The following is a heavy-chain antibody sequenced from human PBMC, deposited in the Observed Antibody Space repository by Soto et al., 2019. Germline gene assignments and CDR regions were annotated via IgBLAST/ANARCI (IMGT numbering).Heavy chain of an antibody. V-gene: IGHV1-18*01. CDR2: ISAYNGNT. J-gene: IGHJ4*02. Sequence: GASVKVSCKTSGYTFTSYGISWVRQAPGQGLEWMGWISAYNGNTDYAQNLQGRVTVTTDTSTSTAYMELRSLTSDDTAVYYCARGFLGSGSYYPLDYWGQGTLVTFSS. D-gene: IGHD3-10*01. CDR3: ARGFLGSGSYYPLDY. CDR1: GYTFTSYG.